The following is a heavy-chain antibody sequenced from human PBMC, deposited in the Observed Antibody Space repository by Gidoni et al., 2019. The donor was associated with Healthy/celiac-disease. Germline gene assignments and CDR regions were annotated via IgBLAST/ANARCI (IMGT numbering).Heavy chain of an antibody. Sequence: EVQLVESGGGLVQPGGSLRLSCAASGFTVSSNYMSWVRQAPGKGLEWVSVIYSGGSTYYADSVKGRFTISRDNSKNTLYLQMNSLRAEDTAVYYCAREHHSPGYCSGGSCYVYYYYMDVWGKGTTVTVSS. CDR2: IYSGGST. J-gene: IGHJ6*03. CDR3: AREHHSPGYCSGGSCYVYYYYMDV. V-gene: IGHV3-66*02. CDR1: GFTVSSNY. D-gene: IGHD2-15*01.